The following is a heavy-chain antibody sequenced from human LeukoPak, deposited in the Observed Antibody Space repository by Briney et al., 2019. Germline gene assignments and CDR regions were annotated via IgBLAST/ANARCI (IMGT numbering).Heavy chain of an antibody. V-gene: IGHV1-3*01. J-gene: IGHJ4*02. D-gene: IGHD3-3*01. CDR3: ARARVVTLYFDY. CDR2: INAGNGNT. CDR1: GYTFTSYA. Sequence: ASVKVSCKDSGYTFTSYAMHWVRQAPGQRLEWMGWINAGNGNTKYSQKFQGRVTITRDTSASTAYMELSSLRSEDTAVYYCARARVVTLYFDYWGQGTLVTVSS.